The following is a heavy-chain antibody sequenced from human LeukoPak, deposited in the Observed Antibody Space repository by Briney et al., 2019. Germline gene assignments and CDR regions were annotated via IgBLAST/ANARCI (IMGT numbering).Heavy chain of an antibody. D-gene: IGHD4-17*01. Sequence: PSETLSLTCAVSGGSISSSNWWSWIRQPPGKGLEWIGNIYHTESSYYNPSLKSRVIMSIDRSKNQFSLQLSSVTAADTAVYYCAREYYGAYTYRYFDLWGRGTLVSVSS. CDR1: GGSISSSNW. V-gene: IGHV4-4*02. CDR3: AREYYGAYTYRYFDL. CDR2: IYHTESS. J-gene: IGHJ2*01.